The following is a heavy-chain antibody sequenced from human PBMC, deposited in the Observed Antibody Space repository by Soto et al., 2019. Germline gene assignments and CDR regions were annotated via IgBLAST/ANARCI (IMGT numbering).Heavy chain of an antibody. CDR2: ISAYNGNT. J-gene: IGHJ6*02. CDR1: GYTFTSYG. CDR3: ARGRAMANYYYYGMDV. D-gene: IGHD5-18*01. Sequence: QVQLVQSGAEVKKPGASVKVSCKASGYTFTSYGISWVRQAPGQGLEWMGWISAYNGNTNSAQKLQGRVTMTTDTSTSPAYMELRSLRSDDTAVYYCARGRAMANYYYYGMDVWGQGTTVTVSS. V-gene: IGHV1-18*01.